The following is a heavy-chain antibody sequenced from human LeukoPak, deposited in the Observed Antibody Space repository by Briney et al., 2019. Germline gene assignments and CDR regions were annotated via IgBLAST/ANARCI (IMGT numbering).Heavy chain of an antibody. J-gene: IGHJ4*02. CDR3: ARVGADCSDGNCY. CDR2: ISTYNGNT. D-gene: IGHD2-15*01. V-gene: IGHV1-18*01. Sequence: ASVKVSCKASVYTFTTFGITWVRQAPGQGLEWMGWISTYNGNTNYAQNLQGRVTMTTDTSTSTAYMELRSLTSDDTAVYYCARVGADCSDGNCYWGQGTLVTVSS. CDR1: VYTFTTFG.